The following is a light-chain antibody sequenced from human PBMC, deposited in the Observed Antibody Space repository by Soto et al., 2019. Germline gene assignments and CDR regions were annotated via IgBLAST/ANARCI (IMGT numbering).Light chain of an antibody. J-gene: IGKJ4*01. V-gene: IGKV1-33*01. CDR3: QLYKKVLLT. CDR2: YAS. Sequence: DIKMTQSPSSLSASVGDRVTLTCQASEDVSDYVNWYQQKPGRAPQLLIYYASKLETGVPSRFSGSGSGTDFSFTIRDLQPEDFATDYCQLYKKVLLTGGGGTRVYI. CDR1: EDVSDY.